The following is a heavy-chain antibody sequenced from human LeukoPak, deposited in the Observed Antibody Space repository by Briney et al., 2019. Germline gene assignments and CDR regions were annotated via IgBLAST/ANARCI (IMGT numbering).Heavy chain of an antibody. CDR2: INSDGSST. D-gene: IGHD1-26*01. J-gene: IGHJ4*02. V-gene: IGHV3-74*01. CDR1: GFTFSSYW. Sequence: GGSLRLSCAASGFTFSSYWMHWVRQAPGKGLVWVSRINSDGSSTSYADSVKGRFTISRDNAENSVYLQMNSLRVEDTAIYYCARDRGSYRPIDYWGQGTLVTVSS. CDR3: ARDRGSYRPIDY.